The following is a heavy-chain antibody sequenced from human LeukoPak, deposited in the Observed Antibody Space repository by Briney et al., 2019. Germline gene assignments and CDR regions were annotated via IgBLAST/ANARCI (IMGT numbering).Heavy chain of an antibody. V-gene: IGHV3-74*01. D-gene: IGHD5-18*01. CDR3: ARVPTNSYGFGQ. CDR1: GFGFSVYW. Sequence: GGSLRLSCAASGFGFSVYWMHWVRQAPGKGLVWVAHINEDGTRASHADSVKGRFTISRDNAKNSLYLQMNSLTVEDTRVYYCARVPTNSYGFGQWGQGSLVTVSS. J-gene: IGHJ4*02. CDR2: INEDGTRA.